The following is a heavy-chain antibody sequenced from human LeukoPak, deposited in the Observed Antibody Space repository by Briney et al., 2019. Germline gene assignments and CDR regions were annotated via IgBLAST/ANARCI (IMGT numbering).Heavy chain of an antibody. V-gene: IGHV3-21*01. D-gene: IGHD3-3*01. CDR2: ISSSCRYI. J-gene: IGHJ4*02. CDR3: ARACTRSSIFDY. CDR1: VFTFSSYS. Sequence: GGSLSLSCAASVFTFSSYSMNWVRQAPGKGLEWVSSISSSCRYIYHADSVRGRFTISRDNAKNSLYLQMNSLRAEDTAVYYCARACTRSSIFDYWGQGTLVTVSS.